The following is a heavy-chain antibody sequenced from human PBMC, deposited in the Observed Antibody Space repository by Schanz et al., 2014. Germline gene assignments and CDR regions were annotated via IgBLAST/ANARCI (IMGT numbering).Heavy chain of an antibody. D-gene: IGHD6-19*01. Sequence: QVQLVQSGAEVKKPGASVKVSCKASGYTFTSYGINWVRQAPGQGLEWMGWISAYNGNTNYAQKLQGRVTMTTDTSTSTGDMELRSLRSDDTAVYYCARGGYSSGWYDRDIAHFDYWGQGTLGTVSS. V-gene: IGHV1-18*01. CDR2: ISAYNGNT. CDR1: GYTFTSYG. CDR3: ARGGYSSGWYDRDIAHFDY. J-gene: IGHJ4*02.